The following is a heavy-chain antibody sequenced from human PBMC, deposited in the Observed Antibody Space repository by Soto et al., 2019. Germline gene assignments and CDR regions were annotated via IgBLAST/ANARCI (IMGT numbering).Heavy chain of an antibody. CDR2: ISGSSDNI. V-gene: IGHV3-11*06. D-gene: IGHD3-3*01. CDR1: GFTFSDYF. CDR3: ARDPRTNFDFRRGYSVPDFFAD. Sequence: RGSLRLSCAASGFTFSDYFMRWIRQAPGKGLEWVSFISGSSDNIKYADSVKGRFTISRDNAKNSLYLQMNSLRAEDTAMYFCARDPRTNFDFRRGYSVPDFFADWGQGALVTVSS. J-gene: IGHJ4*02.